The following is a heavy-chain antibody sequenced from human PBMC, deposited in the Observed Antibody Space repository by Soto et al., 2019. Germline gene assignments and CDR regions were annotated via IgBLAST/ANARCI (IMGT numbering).Heavy chain of an antibody. CDR2: IYYSGST. CDR1: GGSISSGDYY. J-gene: IGHJ4*02. Sequence: SETLSLTCTVSGGSISSGDYYWSWIRQPPGKGLEWIGYIYYSGSTYYNPSLKSRVTISVDTSKNQFSLKLSSVTAADTAVYYCARIRFGYDSSGYDYWGQGTLVNVS. CDR3: ARIRFGYDSSGYDY. D-gene: IGHD3-22*01. V-gene: IGHV4-30-4*01.